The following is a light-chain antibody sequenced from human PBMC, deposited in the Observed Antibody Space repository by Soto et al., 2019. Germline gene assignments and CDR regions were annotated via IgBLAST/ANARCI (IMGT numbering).Light chain of an antibody. J-gene: IGKJ2*01. Sequence: DIQLTQSPSILSASVGDRVTITCRASQSVRSWLAWYQQKPGKAPNLLIYYAPNLASGVPSRFSGSGSGTEYTLSISSLQPEDFATYFCQQYNSHSLYSFGQGTKLEIK. CDR2: YAP. CDR3: QQYNSHSLYS. CDR1: QSVRSW. V-gene: IGKV1-5*01.